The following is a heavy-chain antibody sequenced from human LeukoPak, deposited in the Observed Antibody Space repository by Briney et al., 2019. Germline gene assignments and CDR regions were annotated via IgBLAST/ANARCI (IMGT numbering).Heavy chain of an antibody. Sequence: SETLSLTCTVSGGSISSYYWSWIRQPAGKGLEWIGRIYTSGSTNYNPSLKSRVTMSVDTSKNQFSLKLSSETAADTAVYYCARGGYSGSLTSFDPWGQGTLVTVSS. CDR2: IYTSGST. D-gene: IGHD1-26*01. V-gene: IGHV4-4*07. J-gene: IGHJ5*02. CDR1: GGSISSYY. CDR3: ARGGYSGSLTSFDP.